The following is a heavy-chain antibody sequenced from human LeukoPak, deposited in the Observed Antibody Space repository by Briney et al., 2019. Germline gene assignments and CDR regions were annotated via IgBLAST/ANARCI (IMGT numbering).Heavy chain of an antibody. CDR3: ARDPRDGYSVGGYFDY. D-gene: IGHD5-24*01. Sequence: SETLSLTCTVSGGSISSHYWSWIRQPPGKGLEWIGYIYYSGSTNYNPSLKSRVTISVDTSKNQFSLKLSSVTAADTAVYYCARDPRDGYSVGGYFDYWGQGTLVTVSS. J-gene: IGHJ4*02. CDR1: GGSISSHY. V-gene: IGHV4-59*11. CDR2: IYYSGST.